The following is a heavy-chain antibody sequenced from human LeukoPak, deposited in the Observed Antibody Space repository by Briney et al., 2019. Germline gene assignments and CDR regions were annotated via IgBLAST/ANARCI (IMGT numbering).Heavy chain of an antibody. D-gene: IGHD3-9*01. V-gene: IGHV3-15*01. Sequence: GGSLRLSCAASGFTFSDYYMSWIRQAPGKGLEWVGRIKSKTDGGTTDYAAPVKGRFTISRDDSKNTLYLQMNSLKTEDTAVYYCTTDFDYDILTGYSAPFGYWGQGTLVTVSS. CDR2: IKSKTDGGTT. CDR1: GFTFSDYY. CDR3: TTDFDYDILTGYSAPFGY. J-gene: IGHJ4*02.